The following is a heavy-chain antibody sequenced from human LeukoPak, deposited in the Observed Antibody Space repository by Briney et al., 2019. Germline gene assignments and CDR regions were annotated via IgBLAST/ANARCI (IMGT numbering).Heavy chain of an antibody. CDR3: ARDFWSGYYADYYYYMDG. CDR1: GGSISNYY. J-gene: IGHJ6*03. V-gene: IGHV4-59*01. D-gene: IGHD3-3*01. Sequence: NPSETLSLTCTVSGGSISNYYWSWIRQPPGKGLEWIGYIYYSGSTNYNPSLKSRVTISVDTSKNQFSLMLSSVTAADTAVYYCARDFWSGYYADYYYYMDGWGKGTTVTVSS. CDR2: IYYSGST.